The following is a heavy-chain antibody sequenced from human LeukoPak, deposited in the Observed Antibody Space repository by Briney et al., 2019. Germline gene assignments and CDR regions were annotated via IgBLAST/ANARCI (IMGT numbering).Heavy chain of an antibody. CDR2: IYTSGST. V-gene: IGHV4-4*07. CDR3: ARDVTTTVTRPRYFDL. CDR1: GGSICSYY. Sequence: SETLSLTCTVSGGSICSYYWSWIRQPAGKGLEWIGRIYTSGSTNYNPSLKSRVTMSVDTSKNQFSLKLSSVTAADTAVYYCARDVTTTVTRPRYFDLWGRGTLVTVSS. D-gene: IGHD4-17*01. J-gene: IGHJ2*01.